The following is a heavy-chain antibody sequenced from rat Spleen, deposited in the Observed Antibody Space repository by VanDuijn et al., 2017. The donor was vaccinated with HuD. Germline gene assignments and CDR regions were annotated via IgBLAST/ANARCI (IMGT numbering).Heavy chain of an antibody. V-gene: IGHV5-25*01. CDR2: ISTGGGNT. D-gene: IGHD4-3*01. CDR1: GFTFNNYW. Sequence: EVQVVESDGGLVQPGRSLKLSCAASGFTFNNYWMTWIRQAPGKGLEWVASISTGGGNTYYRDSVKGRFTVSRDNAKSTLYLQMDSLRSEDTATYYCATSGNGFAYWGQGVMVTVSS. CDR3: ATSGNGFAY. J-gene: IGHJ2*01.